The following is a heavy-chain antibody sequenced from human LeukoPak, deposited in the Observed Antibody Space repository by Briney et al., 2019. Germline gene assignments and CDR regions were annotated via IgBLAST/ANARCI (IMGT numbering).Heavy chain of an antibody. CDR3: ARDSIGYQLLFWFDP. CDR1: GFTFSSYW. CDR2: IKQDGSEK. V-gene: IGHV3-7*01. D-gene: IGHD2-2*01. J-gene: IGHJ5*02. Sequence: GGSLRLSCAASGFTFSSYWMSWVRQAPGKGLEWVANIKQDGSEKYYVDSVKGRFTISRDNAKNSVYLQMNSLRAEDTAVYYCARDSIGYQLLFWFDPWGQGTLVTVSS.